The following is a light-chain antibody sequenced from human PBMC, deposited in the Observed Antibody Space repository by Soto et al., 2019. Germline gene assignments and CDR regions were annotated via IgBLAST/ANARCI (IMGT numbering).Light chain of an antibody. CDR2: GAS. Sequence: EIMMRQSPATLALSPGKTATLSCRASQSVSGYIGWYQQKPGQAPRLLIYGASRRATGVPARFSGSGSGTEFTLTISSLQSEDFAVYYCLHYNNGPRFGQGTKV. V-gene: IGKV3-15*01. CDR1: QSVSGY. CDR3: LHYNNGPR. J-gene: IGKJ1*01.